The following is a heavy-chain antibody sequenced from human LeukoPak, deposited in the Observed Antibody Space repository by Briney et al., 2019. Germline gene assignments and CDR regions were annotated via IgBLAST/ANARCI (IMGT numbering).Heavy chain of an antibody. Sequence: GGSLRLSCAASGFTFSSYWMTWVRHAPGKGLEWVATIKQDGSERYHVDSVKGRFSISRDNARNSLYLQMNSLRAEDTAVYYCAREYSSDWPTRFDYWGQGTLVTVSS. J-gene: IGHJ4*02. CDR3: AREYSSDWPTRFDY. CDR2: IKQDGSER. CDR1: GFTFSSYW. D-gene: IGHD6-19*01. V-gene: IGHV3-7*01.